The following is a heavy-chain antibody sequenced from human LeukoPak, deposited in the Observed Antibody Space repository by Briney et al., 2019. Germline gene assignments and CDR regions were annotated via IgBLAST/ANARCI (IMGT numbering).Heavy chain of an antibody. Sequence: PGGSLRLFCAASGFTFSNYWMHWGRQTRGKGLEWRLRINGHGTTTNYADAAKGRFTISRDNAKNTLYLQMTRLRAGDAAVYYCARDLLSGFVPCAYWGQGALVTVSS. V-gene: IGHV3-74*01. CDR1: GFTFSNYW. CDR2: INGHGTTT. J-gene: IGHJ4*02. D-gene: IGHD2/OR15-2a*01. CDR3: ARDLLSGFVPCAY.